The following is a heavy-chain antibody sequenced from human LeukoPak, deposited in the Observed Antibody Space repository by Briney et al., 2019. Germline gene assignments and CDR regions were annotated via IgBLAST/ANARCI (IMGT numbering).Heavy chain of an antibody. J-gene: IGHJ6*02. V-gene: IGHV1-18*01. CDR1: GYTFTSYG. D-gene: IGHD3-10*01. Sequence: GASVKVSCKASGYTFTSYGSSWVRQAPGQGLEWMGWISSYNGNTNYAQKLQGRVTMTTDTSTSTAYMELRSLRSDDTAVYYCARSGTLLWFGESYYGMDVWGQGTTVTVSS. CDR3: ARSGTLLWFGESYYGMDV. CDR2: ISSYNGNT.